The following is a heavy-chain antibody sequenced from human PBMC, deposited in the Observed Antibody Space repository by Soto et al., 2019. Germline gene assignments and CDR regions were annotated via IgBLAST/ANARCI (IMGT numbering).Heavy chain of an antibody. CDR3: ARGFANSYWYFDL. CDR2: MNPNSGNT. V-gene: IGHV1-8*01. J-gene: IGHJ2*01. Sequence: QVQLVQSGTEVKKPGASVKVSCQASGYTFTSFDINWVRQATGQGLEWMGWMNPNSGNTAYAQKFQGRVTMTRNTSISTAYMELSSLISEDTAVYYFARGFANSYWYFDLWGRGTLVTVSS. CDR1: GYTFTSFD.